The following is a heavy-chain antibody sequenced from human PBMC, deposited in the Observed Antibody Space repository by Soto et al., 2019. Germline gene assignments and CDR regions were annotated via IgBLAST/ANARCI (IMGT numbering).Heavy chain of an antibody. CDR2: IHYSGTT. Sequence: PSETLSLTCTVSGGSMRNYFWTWIRQPPGKGLEWIGYIHYSGTTSFFPSYNPSLRSRVTISEDTSKNQFSLKLLSVTTADTAVYFCAAGEASSRNLAPYYLDFWGQGTLVTVP. J-gene: IGHJ4*02. CDR1: GGSMRNYF. D-gene: IGHD6-13*01. V-gene: IGHV4-59*01. CDR3: AAGEASSRNLAPYYLDF.